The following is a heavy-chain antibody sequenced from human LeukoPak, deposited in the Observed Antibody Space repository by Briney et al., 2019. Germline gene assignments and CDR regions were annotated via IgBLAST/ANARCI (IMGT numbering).Heavy chain of an antibody. CDR1: VFTFSSIY. J-gene: IGHJ4*02. CDR3: ASQSGYYFDY. CDR2: INEDGSEE. V-gene: IGHV3-7*01. Sequence: GGSLRLSCAASVFTFSSIYMSWVRQAPGKGLEWVANINEDGSEETYADSVKGRFTISRDNAKNSLYLQMNSLRAEDTAVYYCASQSGYYFDYWGQGTLVTVSS.